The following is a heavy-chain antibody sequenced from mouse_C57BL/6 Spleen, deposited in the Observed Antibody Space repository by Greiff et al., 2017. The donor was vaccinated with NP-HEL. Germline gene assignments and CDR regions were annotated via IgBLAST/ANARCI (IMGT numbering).Heavy chain of an antibody. CDR1: GFTFSSYA. CDR3: ARAYYYGSSPGWFAY. V-gene: IGHV5-4*03. J-gene: IGHJ3*01. D-gene: IGHD1-1*01. Sequence: EVMLVESGGGLVKPGGSLKLSCAASGFTFSSYAMSWVRQTPEKRLEWVATISDGGSYTYYPDNVKGRLTISRDNAKNNLYLQMSHLKSEDTAMYYCARAYYYGSSPGWFAYWGQGTLVTVSA. CDR2: ISDGGSYT.